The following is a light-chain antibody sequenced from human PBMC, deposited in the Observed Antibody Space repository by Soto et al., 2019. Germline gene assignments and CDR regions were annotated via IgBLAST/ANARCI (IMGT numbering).Light chain of an antibody. CDR2: EDS. Sequence: SSELTQPPSVSVAPGQTATITCGGNNIGSKSVHWYQQKAGQAPVLVVYEDSDRPSGIPERFSGSNTGNTATLTISRVEDGDEADYYCQVWDGSSDHWVFGGGTKLTVL. CDR3: QVWDGSSDHWV. V-gene: IGLV3-21*02. CDR1: NIGSKS. J-gene: IGLJ3*02.